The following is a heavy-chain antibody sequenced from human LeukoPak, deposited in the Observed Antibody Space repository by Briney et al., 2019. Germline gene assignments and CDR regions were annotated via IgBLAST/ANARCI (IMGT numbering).Heavy chain of an antibody. Sequence: AAVKVSCKASGYTFTGYFIHWVRQAPGQGLEWMGWINPDSGGTNYAQKFQGRVTMTRDTSISTAYMELSRLRSDDSAIYYCARGRGSWYDSSGSPYIRFDYWGQGTLVTVSS. CDR2: INPDSGGT. CDR3: ARGRGSWYDSSGSPYIRFDY. J-gene: IGHJ4*02. CDR1: GYTFTGYF. V-gene: IGHV1-2*02. D-gene: IGHD3-22*01.